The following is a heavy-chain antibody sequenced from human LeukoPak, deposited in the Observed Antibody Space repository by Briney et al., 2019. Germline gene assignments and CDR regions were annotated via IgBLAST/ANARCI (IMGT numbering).Heavy chain of an antibody. CDR2: IYYSGST. CDR3: GRIEGALVRGVIKGWFDP. V-gene: IGHV4-59*12. D-gene: IGHD3-10*01. CDR1: GGSISSYY. Sequence: SETLSLTCTVSGGSISSYYWSWIRQPPGKGLEWIGYIYYSGSTNYNPSLKSRVTISVDTSKNQFSLKLSSVTAADTAVYYCGRIEGALVRGVIKGWFDPWGQGTLVTVSS. J-gene: IGHJ5*01.